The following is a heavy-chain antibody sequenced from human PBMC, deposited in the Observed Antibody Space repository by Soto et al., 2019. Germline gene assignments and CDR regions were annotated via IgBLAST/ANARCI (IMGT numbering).Heavy chain of an antibody. CDR3: ARHPAGQQPPPLYYYYMDV. J-gene: IGHJ6*03. V-gene: IGHV4-39*01. CDR2: IYYSGST. D-gene: IGHD5-18*01. CDR1: GGSISSSSYY. Sequence: SETLSLTCTVSGGSISSSSYYWGWIRQPPGKGLEWIGSIYYSGSTYYNPSLKSRVTISVDTSKNQFSLKLSSVTAADTAVYYCARHPAGQQPPPLYYYYMDVWGKGTTVTVSS.